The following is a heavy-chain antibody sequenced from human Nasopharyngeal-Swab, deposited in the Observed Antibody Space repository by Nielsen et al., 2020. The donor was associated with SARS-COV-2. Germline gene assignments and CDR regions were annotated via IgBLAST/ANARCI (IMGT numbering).Heavy chain of an antibody. J-gene: IGHJ4*02. CDR1: GGSISSSSYY. CDR3: ASAYYYDRYFDY. D-gene: IGHD3-22*01. CDR2: IYYSGST. Sequence: SETLSLTCTVSGGSISSSSYYWGWIRQPPGKGLEWIGSIYYSGSTYYNPSLKSRVTISVDTSKNQFSLKLSSVTAADTAVYYCASAYYYDRYFDYWGQGTLVTASS. V-gene: IGHV4-39*07.